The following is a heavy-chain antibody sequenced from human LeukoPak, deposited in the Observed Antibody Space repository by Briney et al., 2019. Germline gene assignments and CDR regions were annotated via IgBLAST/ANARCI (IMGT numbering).Heavy chain of an antibody. CDR1: GFTFSSYA. CDR3: ASRPGDEGY. J-gene: IGHJ4*02. Sequence: GRSLRLSCAASGFTFSSYAMHWVRQAPGKGLEWVAVISYDGSNKYYADSVKGRFTISRDNAKNSLYLQMNSLRAEDTAVYYCASRPGDEGYWGQGTLVTVSS. V-gene: IGHV3-30*04. CDR2: ISYDGSNK. D-gene: IGHD1-14*01.